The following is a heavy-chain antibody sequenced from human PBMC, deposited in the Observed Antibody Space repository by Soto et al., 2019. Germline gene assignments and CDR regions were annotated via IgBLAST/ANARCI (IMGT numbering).Heavy chain of an antibody. CDR3: ARYSTSFAFDY. D-gene: IGHD6-6*01. Sequence: PWETLSLTCIVSGASITNKNYYWGWIRQPPGKGLEWIGTIYYSGTTFYNPSLKSRLTISVDTPKNQLSLKVNSVTAADTAVYHCARYSTSFAFDYWGHGTLVTVSS. V-gene: IGHV4-39*01. CDR1: GASITNKNYY. CDR2: IYYSGTT. J-gene: IGHJ4*01.